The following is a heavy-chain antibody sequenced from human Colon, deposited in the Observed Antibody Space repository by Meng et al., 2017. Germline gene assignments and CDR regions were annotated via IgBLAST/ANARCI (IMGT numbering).Heavy chain of an antibody. CDR2: IKTDGSEE. D-gene: IGHD2-15*01. CDR3: TRYRDSIDY. J-gene: IGHJ4*02. Sequence: GESLKISCATSGFTFSNYWMNWVRQAPGKGQEWVANIKTDGSEEYYVDSVKGRFTISRDNAKNSLYLQMNSLRAEDTAVYYCTRYRDSIDYWGQGTLVTVSS. V-gene: IGHV3-7*01. CDR1: GFTFSNYW.